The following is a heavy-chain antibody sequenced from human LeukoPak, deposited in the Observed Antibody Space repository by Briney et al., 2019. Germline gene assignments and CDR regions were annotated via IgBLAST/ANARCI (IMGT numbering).Heavy chain of an antibody. J-gene: IGHJ4*02. Sequence: SVKVSCKASGGTFSSYAISWVRQAPGQGPEWMGGIIPIFGTANYAQKFQGRVTITADESTSTAYMELSSLRSEDTAVYYCARDRERITIFGVAPAFDYWGQGTLVTVSS. CDR1: GGTFSSYA. D-gene: IGHD3-3*01. V-gene: IGHV1-69*13. CDR3: ARDRERITIFGVAPAFDY. CDR2: IIPIFGTA.